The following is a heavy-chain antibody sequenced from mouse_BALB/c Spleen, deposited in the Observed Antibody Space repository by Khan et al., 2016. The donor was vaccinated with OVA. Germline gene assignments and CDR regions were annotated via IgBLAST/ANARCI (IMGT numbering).Heavy chain of an antibody. V-gene: IGHV1-4*01. CDR3: ESEGTAY. CDR1: GYTFTNYW. D-gene: IGHD3-3*01. J-gene: IGHJ3*01. Sequence: QVRLQQSGTELARPGASVQMSCRASGYTFTNYWMHWVKQRPGQGLEWIGYINPGTGYSECNQKFKGKATLTADKSSSTAYMQLTSLTSEDTADYYCESEGTAYWGQGTLVTVSA. CDR2: INPGTGYS.